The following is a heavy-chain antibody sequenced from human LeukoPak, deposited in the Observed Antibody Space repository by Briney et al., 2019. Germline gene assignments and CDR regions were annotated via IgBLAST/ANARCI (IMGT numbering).Heavy chain of an antibody. Sequence: PGGSLRLSCAASGMSLSSYEMNWVRQAPGKGLEWVSYISSGGTTIYYADSVKGRFTISRDNAKNSLYLQMNNLRAEDTAVYYCASARLYSSSWYCYFDYWGRGTLVTVSP. CDR1: GMSLSSYE. V-gene: IGHV3-48*03. CDR2: ISSGGTTI. D-gene: IGHD6-13*01. J-gene: IGHJ4*02. CDR3: ASARLYSSSWYCYFDY.